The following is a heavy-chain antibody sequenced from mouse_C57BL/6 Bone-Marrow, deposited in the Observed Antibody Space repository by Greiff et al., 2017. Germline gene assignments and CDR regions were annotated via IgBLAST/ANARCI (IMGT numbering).Heavy chain of an antibody. V-gene: IGHV1-81*01. CDR1: GYTFTSYG. Sequence: VQLQQSGAELARPGASVKLSCKASGYTFTSYGISWVKQRTGQGLEWIGEIYPRSGNTYYNEKFKGKATLTADKSSSTAYMELRSRTAEDSAVYFCARFSMPWFAYWGQGTLVTVSA. D-gene: IGHD2-3*01. J-gene: IGHJ3*01. CDR3: ARFSMPWFAY. CDR2: IYPRSGNT.